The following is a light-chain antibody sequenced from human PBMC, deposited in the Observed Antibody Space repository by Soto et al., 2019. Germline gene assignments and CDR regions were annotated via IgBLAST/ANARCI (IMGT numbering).Light chain of an antibody. CDR1: TSNIGTNY. Sequence: QSVLTQPPSVSAAPGQTITLSCSGRTSNIGTNYVSWYQHLPGTAPKLLIYDNDKRPSGIPDRFSGSKSDTSATLGITGLQPGDEADSYCSTWDSSLSAMIFGGGTKLTVL. CDR2: DND. V-gene: IGLV1-51*01. J-gene: IGLJ2*01. CDR3: STWDSSLSAMI.